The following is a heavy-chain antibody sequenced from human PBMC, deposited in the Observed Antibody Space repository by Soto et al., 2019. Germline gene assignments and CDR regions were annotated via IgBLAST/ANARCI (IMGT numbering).Heavy chain of an antibody. J-gene: IGHJ5*02. CDR3: ARHAIAVVKNWFDP. D-gene: IGHD6-19*01. Sequence: ETLSLTCTVSGGSISSSSYYWGWIRQPPGKGLEWIGSIYYSGSTYYNPSLKSRVTISADTSKNQFSLKLSSVTAADTAVYYCARHAIAVVKNWFDPWGQGTLVTVSS. V-gene: IGHV4-39*01. CDR2: IYYSGST. CDR1: GGSISSSSYY.